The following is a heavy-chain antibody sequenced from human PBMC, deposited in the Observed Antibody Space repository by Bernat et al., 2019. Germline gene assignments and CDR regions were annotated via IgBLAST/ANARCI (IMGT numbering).Heavy chain of an antibody. CDR2: IYYSGST. J-gene: IGHJ3*02. CDR3: ARASVLAAAGTETRDTFDI. CDR1: GGSISSGGYY. V-gene: IGHV4-31*03. Sequence: QVQLQESGPGLVKPSQTLSLTCTVSGGSISSGGYYWSWIRQHPAKGLEWIAYIYYSGSTYYNPSLKSRVSMSVDTSKNQFSLKLSTVTAADTAIYYCARASVLAAAGTETRDTFDIWGQGTMVTVSS. D-gene: IGHD6-13*01.